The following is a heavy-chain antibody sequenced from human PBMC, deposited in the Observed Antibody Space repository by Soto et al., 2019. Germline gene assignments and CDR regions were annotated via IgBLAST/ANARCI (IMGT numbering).Heavy chain of an antibody. CDR1: GYSFTSYA. CDR3: AREPYSTPRWGPAVY. J-gene: IGHJ4*02. Sequence: QVQLVQSGAEVKKPGASVKVSCKASGYSFTSYAIHWVRQAPGQRLEWVGWIDAGDGHTKYSQNFQDRVTITRDTSASTAYMEVSSLRSEDTAVYYCAREPYSTPRWGPAVYWGQGTLVPVSS. D-gene: IGHD7-27*01. V-gene: IGHV1-3*01. CDR2: IDAGDGHT.